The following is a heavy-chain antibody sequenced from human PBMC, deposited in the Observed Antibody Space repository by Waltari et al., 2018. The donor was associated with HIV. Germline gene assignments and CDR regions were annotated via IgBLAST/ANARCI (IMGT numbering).Heavy chain of an antibody. V-gene: IGHV1-69*08. Sequence: QVQLVQSGAEVRAPGSSVKVSCKASGGSFTSYSINWVRQAPGQGLEWMGRVMPMSGTAMKAQKFQARVTISADKSTTTAYMELSSLRTEDTAVYYWASARETMGVDFDFWGQGTLVTVSS. D-gene: IGHD3-10*01. CDR2: VMPMSGTA. CDR3: ASARETMGVDFDF. J-gene: IGHJ4*02. CDR1: GGSFTSYS.